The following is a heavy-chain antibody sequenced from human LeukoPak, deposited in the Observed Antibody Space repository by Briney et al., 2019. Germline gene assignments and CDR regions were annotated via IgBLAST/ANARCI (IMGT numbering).Heavy chain of an antibody. Sequence: GGSLRLSCAASGFTFSDYYMSWIRQAPGKGLEWVSYISSSGSTIYYADSVNGRFTISRDNANNSLYLQMNSLRAEDTAVYYCAREGVVRDPFFDDRGQGTLVTVSS. D-gene: IGHD3-3*01. V-gene: IGHV3-11*04. CDR1: GFTFSDYY. CDR2: ISSSGSTI. J-gene: IGHJ4*02. CDR3: AREGVVRDPFFDD.